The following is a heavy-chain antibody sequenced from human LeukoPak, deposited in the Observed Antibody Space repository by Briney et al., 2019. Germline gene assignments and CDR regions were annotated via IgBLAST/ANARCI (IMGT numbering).Heavy chain of an antibody. CDR1: GFSVITSY. CDR3: ARAAYDSGGYTANHDF. CDR2: LYDSGDT. V-gene: IGHV3-53*01. Sequence: PGESLRLSCAASGFSVITSYMSWVRQAPGKGLEYVSVLYDSGDTYYAESVKGRFTISRDNSKNTVYLQMNSLRVEDTAVYYCARAAYDSGGYTANHDFWGQGTLVTVSS. J-gene: IGHJ4*02. D-gene: IGHD3-22*01.